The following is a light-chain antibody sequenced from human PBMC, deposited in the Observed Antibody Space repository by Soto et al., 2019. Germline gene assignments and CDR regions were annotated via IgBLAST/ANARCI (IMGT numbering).Light chain of an antibody. CDR1: QSVSSGF. Sequence: EIVLTQSPGTLSLSPGARATLSCRASQSVSSGFLAWYQQKPGQAPRLLIYAASARATGIPDRFSGSGSGTAFTLNVSRREPEDFAVYYCQQYHNSPRTFGQGTKVEIK. CDR3: QQYHNSPRT. J-gene: IGKJ1*01. CDR2: AAS. V-gene: IGKV3-20*01.